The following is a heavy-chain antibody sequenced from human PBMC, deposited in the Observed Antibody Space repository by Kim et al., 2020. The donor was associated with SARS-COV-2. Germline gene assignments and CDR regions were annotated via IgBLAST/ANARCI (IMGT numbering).Heavy chain of an antibody. CDR1: GYTFTSYA. J-gene: IGHJ6*02. Sequence: ASVKVSCKASGYTFTSYAMNWVRQAPGQGLEWMGWINTNTGNPTYAQGFTGRFVFSLDTSVSTAYLQISSLKAEDTAVYYCARESERGYSYCYYYYYGMDVWGQGTTVTVSS. CDR2: INTNTGNP. CDR3: ARESERGYSYCYYYYYGMDV. D-gene: IGHD5-18*01. V-gene: IGHV7-4-1*02.